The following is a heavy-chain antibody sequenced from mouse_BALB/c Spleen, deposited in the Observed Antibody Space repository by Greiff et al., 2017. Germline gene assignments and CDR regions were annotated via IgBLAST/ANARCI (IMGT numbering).Heavy chain of an antibody. Sequence: QVQLQQSGAELAKPGASVKMSCKASGYTFTSYWMHWVKQRPGQGLEWIGYINPSTGYTEYNQKFKDKATLTADKSSSTAYMQLSSLTSEDSAVYYCARTLYGNYWGQGTSVTVSS. V-gene: IGHV1-7*01. CDR3: ARTLYGNY. CDR1: GYTFTSYW. CDR2: INPSTGYT. J-gene: IGHJ4*01. D-gene: IGHD2-1*01.